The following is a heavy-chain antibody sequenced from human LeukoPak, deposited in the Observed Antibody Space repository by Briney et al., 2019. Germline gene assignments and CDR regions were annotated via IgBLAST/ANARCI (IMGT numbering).Heavy chain of an antibody. Sequence: SETLSLTCTVSGGSISSSSYYWSWIRQPPGKGLEWIGYIYYSGSTNYNPSLKSRVTISVDRSKNQFSLKLSSVTAADTAVYYCARQPGGIVVVPAAYSWGQGTLVTVSS. CDR3: ARQPGGIVVVPAAYS. CDR1: GGSISSSSYY. D-gene: IGHD2-2*01. V-gene: IGHV4-61*05. J-gene: IGHJ5*02. CDR2: IYYSGST.